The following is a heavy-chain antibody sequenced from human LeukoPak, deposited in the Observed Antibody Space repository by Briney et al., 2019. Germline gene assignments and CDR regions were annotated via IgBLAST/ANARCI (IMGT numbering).Heavy chain of an antibody. Sequence: GGSLRLSCAASGFTFSTYAMSWVRQAPGKGLEWVSAISGSGGTTYYADSVRGRFTISRDNSKNTLYLQLNSLRAEDTAVYYCAKFYSSSWFSAFDIWGQGTMVTTSS. CDR3: AKFYSSSWFSAFDI. V-gene: IGHV3-23*01. D-gene: IGHD6-13*01. CDR1: GFTFSTYA. CDR2: ISGSGGTT. J-gene: IGHJ3*02.